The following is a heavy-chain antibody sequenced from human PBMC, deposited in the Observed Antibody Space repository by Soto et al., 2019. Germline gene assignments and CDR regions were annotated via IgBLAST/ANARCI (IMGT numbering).Heavy chain of an antibody. Sequence: GGSLRLSCAASGFTFNSYDMHWVRQVTGKGLEWVSAIGTAGAPYYPGSVKGRFTISRENAKNSLYLQMNSLRDGDTAVYYCARGSTYSGLDVWGQGTTVTVSS. CDR2: IGTAGAP. CDR3: ARGSTYSGLDV. V-gene: IGHV3-13*05. J-gene: IGHJ6*02. CDR1: GFTFNSYD.